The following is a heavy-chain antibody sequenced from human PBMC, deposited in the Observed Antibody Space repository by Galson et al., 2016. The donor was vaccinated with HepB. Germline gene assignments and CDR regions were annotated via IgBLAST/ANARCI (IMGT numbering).Heavy chain of an antibody. CDR2: ISASGNTT. CDR1: GFTFSSHA. Sequence: SLRLSCAASGFTFSSHAMSWVRRAPGKGLEWVSSISASGNTTYYADSLKGRFTISRDNSKNMLYVQMPSLRAEDTAIYYCAKGLNWFDPWGQGTLVTVSS. D-gene: IGHD5-12*01. CDR3: AKGLNWFDP. V-gene: IGHV3-23*01. J-gene: IGHJ5*02.